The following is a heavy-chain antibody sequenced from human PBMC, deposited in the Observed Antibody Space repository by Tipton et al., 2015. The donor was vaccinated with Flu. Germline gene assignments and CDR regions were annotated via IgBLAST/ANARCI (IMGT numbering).Heavy chain of an antibody. Sequence: TLSLTCAVYGGSFSGYYWSWIRQPPGKGLEWIGEINHSGSTNYNPSLKSRVTISVDTSKNQFSLKLSSVTAADTAVYYCARDLYSGSYDDAFDIWGQGTMVTVSS. J-gene: IGHJ3*02. V-gene: IGHV4-34*01. D-gene: IGHD1-26*01. CDR2: INHSGST. CDR1: GGSFSGYY. CDR3: ARDLYSGSYDDAFDI.